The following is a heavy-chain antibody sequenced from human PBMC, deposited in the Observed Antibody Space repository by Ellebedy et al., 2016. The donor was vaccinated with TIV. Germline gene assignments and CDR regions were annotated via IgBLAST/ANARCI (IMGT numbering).Heavy chain of an antibody. CDR3: ARAAARNYYGMDV. CDR2: ISSSSSTI. J-gene: IGHJ6*02. Sequence: GESLKISCAASGFTFSSYSMNWVRQAPGKGLEWVSYISSSSSTIYYADSVKGRFTISRDNAKNSLYLQMNSLRAEDTAVYYCARAAARNYYGMDVWGQGTTVTVSS. CDR1: GFTFSSYS. D-gene: IGHD6-13*01. V-gene: IGHV3-48*04.